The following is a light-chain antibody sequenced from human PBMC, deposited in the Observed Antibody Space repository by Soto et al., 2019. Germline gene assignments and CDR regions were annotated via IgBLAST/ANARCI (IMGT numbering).Light chain of an antibody. CDR1: QSVINNY. Sequence: VLTQSPGTLSLSPGDSATLSCTTSQSVINNYVAWYQQKPGQAPRLIIYGTSGRATGIPDRFTAGGSGTDFTLTLSRLEPDDFAVYYCQQYHSTFRAFGQGTKVEIK. CDR3: QQYHSTFRA. CDR2: GTS. V-gene: IGKV3-20*01. J-gene: IGKJ1*01.